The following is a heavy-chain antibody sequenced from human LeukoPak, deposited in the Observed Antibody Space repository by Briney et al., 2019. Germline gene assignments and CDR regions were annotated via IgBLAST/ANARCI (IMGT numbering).Heavy chain of an antibody. Sequence: KPSETLSLTCTVSGGSISSYYWSWIRQPPGKGLEWIGYIYYSGSTNYNPSLKSRVTISVDTSKNQFSLMLTSVTAADTAVYYCGRGVNWIDPWGQGTLVTVSS. J-gene: IGHJ5*02. V-gene: IGHV4-59*01. CDR1: GGSISSYY. CDR3: GRGVNWIDP. CDR2: IYYSGST. D-gene: IGHD3-16*01.